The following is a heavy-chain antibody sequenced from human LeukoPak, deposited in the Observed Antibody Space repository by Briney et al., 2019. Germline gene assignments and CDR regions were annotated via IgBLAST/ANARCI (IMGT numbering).Heavy chain of an antibody. CDR1: GFSFSPSG. V-gene: IGHV3-30*02. CDR2: TRFDDSYK. J-gene: IGHJ4*02. D-gene: IGHD1-26*01. Sequence: GGSLRLSCAASGFSFSPSGMHWVRQAPGKGPEWVAFTRFDDSYKAYGDSVKGRFTISRDNSKNTLYLQMNSLRAEDTAVYYCAKSGSYASPPYFDYWGQGTLVTVSS. CDR3: AKSGSYASPPYFDY.